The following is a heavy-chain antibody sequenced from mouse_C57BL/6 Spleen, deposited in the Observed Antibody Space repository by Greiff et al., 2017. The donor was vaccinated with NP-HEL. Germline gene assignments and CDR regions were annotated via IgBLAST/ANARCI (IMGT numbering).Heavy chain of an antibody. Sequence: QVQLKESGAELVRPGTSVKVSCKASGYAFTNYLIEWVKQRPGQGLEWIGVINPGSGGTNYNEKFKGKATLTADKSSSTAYMQLSSLTSEDSAVYFCARGYGSSYGYYYAMDYWGQGTSVTVSS. CDR3: ARGYGSSYGYYYAMDY. CDR2: INPGSGGT. V-gene: IGHV1-54*01. CDR1: GYAFTNYL. J-gene: IGHJ4*01. D-gene: IGHD1-1*01.